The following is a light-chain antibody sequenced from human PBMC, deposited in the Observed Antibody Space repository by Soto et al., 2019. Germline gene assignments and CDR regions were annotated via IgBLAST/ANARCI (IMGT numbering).Light chain of an antibody. CDR1: QSVSSNY. V-gene: IGKV3-20*01. CDR3: QQYGSSEII. J-gene: IGKJ5*01. CDR2: GAS. Sequence: EIVMTQSPATLSVSPGERATLSCRASQSVSSNYLAWYQQKPGQAPRLLIYGASSRATGIPDRFSGSVSGTDFTLTITRLEPEDFAVFYCQQYGSSEIIFGQGTRLEIK.